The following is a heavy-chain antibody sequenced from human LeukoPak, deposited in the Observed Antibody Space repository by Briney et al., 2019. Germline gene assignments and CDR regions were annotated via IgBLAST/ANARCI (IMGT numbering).Heavy chain of an antibody. CDR2: ISSSSSYI. CDR3: ARKPRSSPMSRVYYFDY. D-gene: IGHD6-6*01. CDR1: GFTFSSYS. Sequence: GGSLRLSCAASGFTFSSYSMNWVRQAPGKGLEWVSSISSSSSYIYYADSVKGRFTISRDNAKNSLYLQMNSLRAEDTAVYYCARKPRSSPMSRVYYFDYWGQGTLVTVSS. V-gene: IGHV3-21*01. J-gene: IGHJ4*02.